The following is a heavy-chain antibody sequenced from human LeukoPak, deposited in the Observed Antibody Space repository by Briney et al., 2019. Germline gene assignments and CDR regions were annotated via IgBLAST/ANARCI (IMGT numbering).Heavy chain of an antibody. J-gene: IGHJ6*02. CDR3: AKDQGXXXXXHYYYGMDV. V-gene: IGHV3-9*01. CDR2: ISWNSGSI. CDR1: GFTFDDYA. Sequence: GGSLRLSCAASGFTFDDYAMHWVRQAPGKGLEWVSGISWNSGSIGYADSVKGRFTISRDNAKNSLYLQMNSLRAEDTALYYCAKDQGXXXXXHYYYGMDVWGQGTTV.